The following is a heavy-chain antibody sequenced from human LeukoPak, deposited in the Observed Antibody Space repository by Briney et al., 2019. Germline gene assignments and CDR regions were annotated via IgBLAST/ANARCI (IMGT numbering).Heavy chain of an antibody. CDR3: ARVVVVLAATGIAAAGVNWFDP. Sequence: ASVKVSCKASGYTFTSYGISWVRQAPGQGLEWMGWISAYNGNTNYAQKLQGRVTMTTDTSTSTAYMELRSLRSDDTAVYYCARVVVVLAATGIAAAGVNWFDPWGQGTLVTVSS. D-gene: IGHD2-2*01. V-gene: IGHV1-18*04. J-gene: IGHJ5*02. CDR1: GYTFTSYG. CDR2: ISAYNGNT.